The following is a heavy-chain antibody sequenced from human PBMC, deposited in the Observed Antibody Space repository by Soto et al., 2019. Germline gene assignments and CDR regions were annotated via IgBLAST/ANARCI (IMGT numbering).Heavy chain of an antibody. J-gene: IGHJ4*02. CDR2: ISGSGGST. D-gene: IGHD2-8*01. CDR3: TAGKLYPSLDFDY. V-gene: IGHV3-23*01. CDR1: GFTFSSYA. Sequence: PGGSLRLSCAASGFTFSSYAMSWVRQAPGKGLEWVSAISGSGGSTYYADSVKGRFTISRDNSKNTLYLQMNSLKTEDTAVYYCTAGKLYPSLDFDYWGQGTLVTVSS.